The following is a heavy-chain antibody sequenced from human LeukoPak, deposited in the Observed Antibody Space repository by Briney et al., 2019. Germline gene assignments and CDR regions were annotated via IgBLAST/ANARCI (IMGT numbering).Heavy chain of an antibody. CDR1: GFTFSTYA. D-gene: IGHD4-23*01. CDR3: ARAEGYGGELDS. CDR2: IPYDGSNK. J-gene: IGHJ4*02. Sequence: GRSLRLSCAASGFTFSTYAMHWVRQAPGKGLEWVAVIPYDGSNKYYADSVKGRFTISRENSKNRLYLQMNSLRAEDTAVYYCARAEGYGGELDSWGQGTLVTVSS. V-gene: IGHV3-30*04.